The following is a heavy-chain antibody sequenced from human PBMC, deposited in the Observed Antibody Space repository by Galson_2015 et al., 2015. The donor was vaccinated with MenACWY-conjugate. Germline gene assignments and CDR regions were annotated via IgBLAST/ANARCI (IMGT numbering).Heavy chain of an antibody. V-gene: IGHV3-72*01. CDR2: IRTKPTSYTT. CDR3: GRVRIVGAD. CDR1: GFTFTDHY. Sequence: SLRLSCAASGFTFTDHYMDWVRQAPGKGLEWVGRIRTKPTSYTTEYAASVKGRFALPRDDSKNSLYLQMNSLKTEDTAVYYCGRVRIVGADWGQGTLVTVSS. J-gene: IGHJ4*02. D-gene: IGHD1-26*01.